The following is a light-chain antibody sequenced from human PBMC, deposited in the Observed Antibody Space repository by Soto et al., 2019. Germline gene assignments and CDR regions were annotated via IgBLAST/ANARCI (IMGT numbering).Light chain of an antibody. V-gene: IGKV3-11*01. CDR1: QSVRTY. CDR3: QQSNTCPPIT. J-gene: IGKJ5*01. CDR2: DAS. Sequence: IVGTKCACTLSFSPGERATLSCRASQSVRTYLAWYQVKPGQAPRLLIYDASRRASGVPARFSGSGSGTDFTLTISSLEPEDFATYYCQQSNTCPPITFGQGTRLEIK.